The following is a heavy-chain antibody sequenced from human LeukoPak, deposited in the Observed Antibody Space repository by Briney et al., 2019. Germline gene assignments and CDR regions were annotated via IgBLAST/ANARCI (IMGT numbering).Heavy chain of an antibody. CDR2: IRFDGSTK. CDR3: ASRYRSSTSCLYYYYYMDV. Sequence: GGSLRFSCVASGITFRSSSMHWVRQAPGKGLEWLAFIRFDGSTKYYADSVKGRFTISRDNAKNSLYLQMNSLRAEDTAVYYCASRYRSSTSCLYYYYYMDVWGKGTTVTVSS. CDR1: GITFRSSS. D-gene: IGHD2-2*01. J-gene: IGHJ6*03. V-gene: IGHV3-30*02.